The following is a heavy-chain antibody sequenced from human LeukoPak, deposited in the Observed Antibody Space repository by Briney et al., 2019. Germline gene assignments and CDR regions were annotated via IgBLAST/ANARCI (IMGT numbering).Heavy chain of an antibody. CDR3: ARDADHLFGELLFQEFDP. Sequence: GASVKVSCKASGGTFSSYAISWVRQAPGQGLEWMGGIIPIFGTANYAQKFQGRVTITADKSTSTAYMELSSLRSEDTAVYYCARDADHLFGELLFQEFDPWGQGTLVTVSS. D-gene: IGHD3-10*02. CDR1: GGTFSSYA. V-gene: IGHV1-69*06. J-gene: IGHJ5*02. CDR2: IIPIFGTA.